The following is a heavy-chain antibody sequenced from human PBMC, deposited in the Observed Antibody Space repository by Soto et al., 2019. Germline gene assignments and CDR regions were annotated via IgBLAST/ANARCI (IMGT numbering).Heavy chain of an antibody. CDR1: GYSFTSYW. J-gene: IGHJ3*02. V-gene: IGHV5-51*01. Sequence: GESLKISCKGSGYSFTSYWIGWVRQMPGKGLEWMGIIYPGDSDTRYSPSFQGQVTISADKSSSTAYLQWSSLKASDTAMYYCAIGIAYCGGDCYPAIPSAFDIWGQGTMVTVSS. D-gene: IGHD2-21*01. CDR2: IYPGDSDT. CDR3: AIGIAYCGGDCYPAIPSAFDI.